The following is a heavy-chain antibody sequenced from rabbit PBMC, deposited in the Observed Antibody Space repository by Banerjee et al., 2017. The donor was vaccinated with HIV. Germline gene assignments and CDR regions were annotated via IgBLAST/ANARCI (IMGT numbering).Heavy chain of an antibody. CDR1: GIDFSSYY. CDR3: ARASIGGINYGDL. V-gene: IGHV1S43*01. CDR2: IYTGDDNR. J-gene: IGHJ4*01. D-gene: IGHD1-1*01. Sequence: QEQLGQSGGGLVTPGGSLTLTCKASGIDFSSYYMCWVRQAPGKGLEWIACIYTGDDNRYYASWAKGRFTISRSTSPDTVDLKMTSLTAADTATYFCARASIGGINYGDLWGQGTLVTVS.